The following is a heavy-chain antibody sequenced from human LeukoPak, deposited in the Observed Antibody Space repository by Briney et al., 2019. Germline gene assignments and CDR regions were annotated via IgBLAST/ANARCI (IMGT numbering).Heavy chain of an antibody. CDR3: ARHGSGSYYSDYFDY. CDR2: ISGSGGST. D-gene: IGHD3-10*01. CDR1: GFAFSSYA. J-gene: IGHJ4*02. Sequence: GGSLRLSCAASGFAFSSYAMSWVRQAPGKGLEWVSAISGSGGSTYYADSVKGRFTISRDNSKNTLYLQMNSLRAEDTAVYYCARHGSGSYYSDYFDYWGQGTLVTVSS. V-gene: IGHV3-23*01.